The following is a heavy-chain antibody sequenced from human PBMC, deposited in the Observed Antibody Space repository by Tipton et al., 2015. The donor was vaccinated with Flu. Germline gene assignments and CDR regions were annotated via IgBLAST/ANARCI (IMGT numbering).Heavy chain of an antibody. CDR1: GYTFTNYG. CDR2: ISGHNGDT. Sequence: QLVQSGAEVKKPGASVKVSCKASGYTFTNYGLSWVRQAPGQGLEWMAWISGHNGDTNYAQKFQGRVTMTTDTSTSTVYMELRSLTSDDPAVYYCARDWDRVTLVQYHGMDVWGQGTTVTVS. CDR3: ARDWDRVTLVQYHGMDV. V-gene: IGHV1-18*01. J-gene: IGHJ6*02. D-gene: IGHD2-8*02.